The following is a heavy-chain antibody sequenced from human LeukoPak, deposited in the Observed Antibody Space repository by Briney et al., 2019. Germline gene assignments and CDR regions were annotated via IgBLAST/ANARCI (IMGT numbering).Heavy chain of an antibody. CDR2: ISAYNGNT. D-gene: IGHD5-24*01. Sequence: GASVKVSCKASGYTFTSYGISWVRQAPGQGLEGMGWISAYNGNTNYAQKLQGRFTMTTDTSTTTAYLLLRSLRSDDTAVYYCARHFVDMATIFDYWGQGTLVTVSS. CDR3: ARHFVDMATIFDY. CDR1: GYTFTSYG. V-gene: IGHV1-18*01. J-gene: IGHJ4*02.